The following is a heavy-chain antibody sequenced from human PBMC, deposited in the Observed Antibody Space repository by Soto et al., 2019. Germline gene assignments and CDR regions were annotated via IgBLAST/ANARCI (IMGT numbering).Heavy chain of an antibody. CDR3: ARDIFLEWLLGSYYYYGMDV. Sequence: SETLSLTCTVSGGSISSSSYYWGWIRQPPGKGLEWIGSFYYSGSTYYNPSLKSRVTISVDTSKNQFSLKLSSVTAADTAVYYCARDIFLEWLLGSYYYYGMDVWGQGTTVTVSS. J-gene: IGHJ6*02. CDR2: FYYSGST. D-gene: IGHD3-3*01. V-gene: IGHV4-39*07. CDR1: GGSISSSSYY.